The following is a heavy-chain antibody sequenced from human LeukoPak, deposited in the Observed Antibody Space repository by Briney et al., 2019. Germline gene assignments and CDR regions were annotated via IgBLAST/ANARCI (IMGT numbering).Heavy chain of an antibody. D-gene: IGHD2-21*01. CDR3: ITPLPYSAQ. V-gene: IGHV3-23*01. CDR2: VSGSGRNT. CDR1: GFTFSNYA. Sequence: GGSLRLSCAGSGFTFSNYAMTWVRQAPGKGLEWVSSVSGSGRNTFYPDSVEGRFTISRDNSKNTVYLQMNSLRADDTAVYYCITPLPYSAQGGQGTLVTVSS. J-gene: IGHJ4*02.